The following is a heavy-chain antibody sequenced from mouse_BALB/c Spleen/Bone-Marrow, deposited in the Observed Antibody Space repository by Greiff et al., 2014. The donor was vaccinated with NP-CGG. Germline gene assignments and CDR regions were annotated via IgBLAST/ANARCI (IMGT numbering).Heavy chain of an antibody. D-gene: IGHD2-3*01. J-gene: IGHJ4*01. CDR2: INPSNGGT. Sequence: LVESGTELVKPGASVKLSCKASGYTFTTYYIYWVKQRAGQGLEWIGEINPSNGGTNFNEKYKSKATLTVDKSSSTSYMQLSSLTSEDSAVDYCTRDGHNYYAMDYWGQGTSVTVSS. V-gene: IGHV1-53*01. CDR1: GYTFTTYY. CDR3: TRDGHNYYAMDY.